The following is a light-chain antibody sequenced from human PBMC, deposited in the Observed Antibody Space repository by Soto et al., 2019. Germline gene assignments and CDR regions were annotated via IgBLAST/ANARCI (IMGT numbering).Light chain of an antibody. V-gene: IGLV2-14*03. CDR3: SSYTASTPFYV. J-gene: IGLJ1*01. CDR1: RTDVDGHDY. Sequence: QSVLTQPASVSGSPGRSITISCTGARTDVDGHDYVSWYQQHPGQAPKLIIFDVHNRPSGVSSRFSGSKSGDTASLTISGLRAEDDGDYYCSSYTASTPFYVFGTGTKLTVL. CDR2: DVH.